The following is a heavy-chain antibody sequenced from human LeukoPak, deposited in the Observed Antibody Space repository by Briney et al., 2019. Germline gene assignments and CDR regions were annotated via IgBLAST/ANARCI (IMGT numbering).Heavy chain of an antibody. Sequence: ASVKVSCKASGYTFTSYGISWVRQAPGQGLEWMGWISAYNGNTNYAQKLQGRVTMTTDTSTSTAYMELRSLRSDDTAVYYRARDTVVVVVAAFYGMDVWGQGTTVTVSS. V-gene: IGHV1-18*01. CDR3: ARDTVVVVVAAFYGMDV. CDR1: GYTFTSYG. CDR2: ISAYNGNT. J-gene: IGHJ6*02. D-gene: IGHD2-15*01.